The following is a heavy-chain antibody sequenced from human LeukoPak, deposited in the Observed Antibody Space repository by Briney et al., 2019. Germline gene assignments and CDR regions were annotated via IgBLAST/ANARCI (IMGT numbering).Heavy chain of an antibody. CDR3: ARGIGWFGELLFDY. V-gene: IGHV4-34*01. J-gene: IGHJ4*02. CDR2: INHSGST. Sequence: PSETLSLTCTASGGSISSYYWSWIRQPPGKGLEWIGEINHSGSTNYNPSLKSRVTISVDTSKNQFSLKLSSVTAADTAVYYCARGIGWFGELLFDYWGQGTLVTVSS. CDR1: GGSISSYY. D-gene: IGHD3-10*01.